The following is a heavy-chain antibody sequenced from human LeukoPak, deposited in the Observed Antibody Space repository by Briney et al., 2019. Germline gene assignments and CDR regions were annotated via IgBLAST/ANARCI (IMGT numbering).Heavy chain of an antibody. J-gene: IGHJ4*02. CDR1: GFTFSSFW. Sequence: PGGSLRLSCAASGFTFSSFWMSWVRQAPGKGLEWVAIINQHGGTEKYVDSVKGRFTISRDNAKNLMHLQMNSLRAEDTAVYYCARTDPTSYGYFDYWGQGTLVTVSS. CDR3: ARTDPTSYGYFDY. V-gene: IGHV3-7*01. D-gene: IGHD3-10*01. CDR2: INQHGGTE.